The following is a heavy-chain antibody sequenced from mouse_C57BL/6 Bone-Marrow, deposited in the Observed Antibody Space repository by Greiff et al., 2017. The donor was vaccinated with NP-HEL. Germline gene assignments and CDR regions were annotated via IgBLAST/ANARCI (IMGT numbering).Heavy chain of an antibody. V-gene: IGHV1-50*01. CDR3: ARDDYDDYFDY. J-gene: IGHJ2*01. CDR1: GYTFTSYW. CDR2: IDPSDSYT. Sequence: QVQLQQPGAELVKPGASVKLSCKASGYTFTSYWMQWVKQRPGQGLEWIGEIDPSDSYTNYNQKFKGKATLTVDTSSSTAYMQISSLTSEDSAVYYCARDDYDDYFDYWGQGTTLTVSS. D-gene: IGHD2-4*01.